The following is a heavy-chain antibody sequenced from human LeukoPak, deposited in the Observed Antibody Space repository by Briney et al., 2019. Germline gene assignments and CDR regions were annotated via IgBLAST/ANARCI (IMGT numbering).Heavy chain of an antibody. CDR2: IIQNGGEK. CDR3: AKETRLGMGDY. Sequence: GGSLRLSCAASGFTFSNYWMSWVRQAPGKGLEWVANIIQNGGEKFYVDSVKGRFTISRDNAQNSLYLQMNSLRAEDTAVYYCAKETRLGMGDYWGQGTLVTVSS. D-gene: IGHD7-27*01. J-gene: IGHJ4*02. V-gene: IGHV3-7*03. CDR1: GFTFSNYW.